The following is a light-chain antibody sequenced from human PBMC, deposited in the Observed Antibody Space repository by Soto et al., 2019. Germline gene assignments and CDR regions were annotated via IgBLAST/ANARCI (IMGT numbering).Light chain of an antibody. CDR1: NIGGKN. V-gene: IGLV3-9*01. Sequence: SYELTQPLSVSVALGQSARITCERNNIGGKNVYWYRQKPGQAPVLLIYRDTNRPSGIPERFSGSNSGNTATLSISRAQVGDEADYYCQVWDSSTDVVFGGGTKVTVL. CDR3: QVWDSSTDVV. J-gene: IGLJ2*01. CDR2: RDT.